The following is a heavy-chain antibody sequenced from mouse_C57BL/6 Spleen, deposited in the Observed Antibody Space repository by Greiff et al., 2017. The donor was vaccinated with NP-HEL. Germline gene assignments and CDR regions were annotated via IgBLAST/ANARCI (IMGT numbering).Heavy chain of an antibody. CDR3: ARSPAGYYVWYFDV. CDR1: GYTFTSYD. V-gene: IGHV1-85*01. J-gene: IGHJ1*03. CDR2: IYPRDGST. Sequence: VKLVESGPELVKPGASVKLSCKASGYTFTSYDINWVKQRPGQGLEWIGWIYPRDGSTKYNEKFKGKATLTVDTSSSTAYMELHSLTSEDSAVYFCARSPAGYYVWYFDVWGTGTTVTVSS. D-gene: IGHD2-3*01.